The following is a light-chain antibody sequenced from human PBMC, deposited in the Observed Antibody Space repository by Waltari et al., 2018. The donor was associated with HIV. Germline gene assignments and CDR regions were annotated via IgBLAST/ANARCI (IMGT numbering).Light chain of an antibody. V-gene: IGLV2-8*01. Sequence: QSALTQPPSASGSPGQSVTISCTGTTSDIGGYNYVSLYQQHPGEAPKLIIYDVTKRPSGVPDRFSGSKSGNTASLTVSGLQAEDEAEYYCNSYAGSSKSYVFGTGTKVTVL. CDR2: DVT. CDR3: NSYAGSSKSYV. CDR1: TSDIGGYNY. J-gene: IGLJ1*01.